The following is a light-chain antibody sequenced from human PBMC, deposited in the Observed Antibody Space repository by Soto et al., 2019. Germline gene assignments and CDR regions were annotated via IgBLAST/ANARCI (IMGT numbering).Light chain of an antibody. CDR2: AAS. V-gene: IGKV1-9*01. Sequence: DIQLTPSPSFLSASVRARVTITCRAIQGISSYLAWYQQKPGKAPKLLIYAASTLQSGVPSRFSGSASGTEFTLTISSLQPEDFATYYCQQLKSYSTPITFGQGTRLEIK. J-gene: IGKJ5*01. CDR3: QQLKSYSTPIT. CDR1: QGISSY.